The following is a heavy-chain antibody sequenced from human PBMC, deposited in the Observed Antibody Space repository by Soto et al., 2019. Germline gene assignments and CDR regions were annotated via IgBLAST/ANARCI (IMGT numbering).Heavy chain of an antibody. V-gene: IGHV4-31*03. CDR2: LHDSGST. D-gene: IGHD2-15*01. CDR1: GGSINNGDYY. Sequence: QVQLQESGPGLVKPSQTLSLICTVSGGSINNGDYYWTWIRQHPGKGLEWIGFLHDSGSTYYNSSLMFRAPILVLTSKSHFSLQLTSLTAADTAMYYCARPGGSGPTRDYFSYWGQGILVTVSS. J-gene: IGHJ4*02. CDR3: ARPGGSGPTRDYFSY.